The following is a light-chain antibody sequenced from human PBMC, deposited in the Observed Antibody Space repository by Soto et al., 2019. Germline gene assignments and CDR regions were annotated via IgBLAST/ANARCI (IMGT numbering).Light chain of an antibody. V-gene: IGLV2-8*01. CDR1: SSDVGGYNY. CDR2: EVT. Sequence: QSALTQPPSASGSPGQSVTISCTGTSSDVGGYNYVSRYQQHPGKAPKLMIHEVTKRPSGVPDRFSGSKSGNTASLTVSGLQAEDEADYYCSSYAGSNNLVFGGGTKLTVL. J-gene: IGLJ2*01. CDR3: SSYAGSNNLV.